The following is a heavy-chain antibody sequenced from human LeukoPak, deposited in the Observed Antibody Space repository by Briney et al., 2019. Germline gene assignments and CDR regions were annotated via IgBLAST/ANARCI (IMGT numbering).Heavy chain of an antibody. V-gene: IGHV4-59*01. CDR2: IYHSGTI. J-gene: IGHJ4*01. Sequence: SETLSLTCTVSGGSISGYYWNWIRQSPEKGLEWIGYIYHSGTINFNPSLKARVTMSIDTSKNQFSLKLSSVTAADTAVYYCAKSRSLGLQYFDTWGQEPWPPSPQ. CDR1: GGSISGYY. D-gene: IGHD4-11*01. CDR3: AKSRSLGLQYFDT.